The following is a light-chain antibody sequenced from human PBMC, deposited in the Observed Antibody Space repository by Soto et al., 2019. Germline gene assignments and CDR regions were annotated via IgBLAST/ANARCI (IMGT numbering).Light chain of an antibody. J-gene: IGLJ2*01. V-gene: IGLV4-69*01. CDR3: QTWGTGIVV. CDR2: LNSDGSH. CDR1: SGHSSYA. Sequence: QLVLTQSPSASASLGASVKLTCTLSSGHSSYAIAWHQQQPEKGPRYLMKLNSDGSHSKGDGIPDRFSGSSSGAERYLTISSRQSEDEADSYCQTWGTGIVVFGGGTKVTVL.